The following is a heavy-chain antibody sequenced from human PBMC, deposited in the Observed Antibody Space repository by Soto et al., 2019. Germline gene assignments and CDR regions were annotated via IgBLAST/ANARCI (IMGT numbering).Heavy chain of an antibody. J-gene: IGHJ3*02. Sequence: SVKVSCKASGFTFTSSAVQWVRQARGQRLEWIGWIVVGSGNTNYAQKFQERVTITRDMSTSTAYMELSSLRPEDTAVYYCAAESGYCSGGSCQGDALDIWGQGTMVTVSS. CDR3: AAESGYCSGGSCQGDALDI. CDR1: GFTFTSSA. CDR2: IVVGSGNT. V-gene: IGHV1-58*01. D-gene: IGHD2-15*01.